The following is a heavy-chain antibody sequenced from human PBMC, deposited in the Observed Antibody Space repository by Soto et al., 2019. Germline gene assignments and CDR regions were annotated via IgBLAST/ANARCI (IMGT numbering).Heavy chain of an antibody. Sequence: SQTLSLTCAISGYSVSSNSAALNWIKQSRSRGLEWLGRTYYRSKWYNDYAVSVKSRITINPDTSKNQFSLQLNSVTPEDTAVYYCARDLLWFGEPYYGMEVWGQGTTVTVSS. D-gene: IGHD3-10*01. CDR1: GYSVSSNSAA. CDR3: ARDLLWFGEPYYGMEV. J-gene: IGHJ6*02. CDR2: TYYRSKWYN. V-gene: IGHV6-1*01.